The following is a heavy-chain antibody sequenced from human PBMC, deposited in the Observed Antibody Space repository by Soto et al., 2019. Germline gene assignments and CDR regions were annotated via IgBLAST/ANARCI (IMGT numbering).Heavy chain of an antibody. J-gene: IGHJ3*02. Sequence: GGSLRLSCAASGFTLSSYATSWVRQAPGKGLEWVSAISGSGGSTYYADSVKGRFTISRDNSKNTLYLQMNSLRAEDTAVYYCAKDLAPAANHDAFDIWGQGTMVTVSS. CDR2: ISGSGGST. CDR1: GFTLSSYA. CDR3: AKDLAPAANHDAFDI. D-gene: IGHD2-2*01. V-gene: IGHV3-23*01.